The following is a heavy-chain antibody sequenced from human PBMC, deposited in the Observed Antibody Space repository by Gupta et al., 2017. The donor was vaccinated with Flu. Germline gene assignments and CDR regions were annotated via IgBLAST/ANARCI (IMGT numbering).Heavy chain of an antibody. CDR2: VSNDGDSQ. CDR3: TKSQVNTPMDFRLKE. CDR1: GSSFGAYG. J-gene: IGHJ4*02. V-gene: IGHV3-30*18. Sequence: QVQLVESGGGVVQPGRSLTLSGAPSGSSFGAYGIPWVRQAPGKVLECVSVVSNDGDSQYYVVSVKCRFTISRDNSKSTLYLQMNSLRIEDSAVYYCTKSQVNTPMDFRLKEWGQGTLVTVSS. D-gene: IGHD5-18*01.